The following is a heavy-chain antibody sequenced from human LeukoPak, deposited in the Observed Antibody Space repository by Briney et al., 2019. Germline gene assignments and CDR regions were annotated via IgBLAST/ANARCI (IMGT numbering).Heavy chain of an antibody. CDR1: GFTFSSYA. CDR3: AKGRYYYDSSGYYAPDY. CDR2: ISGSSGST. Sequence: GGSLRLSCAASGFTFSSYAMSWVRQAPGKGLEWVSAISGSSGSTYYADSVKGRFTISRDNSKNTLYLRMNSLRAEDTAVYYCAKGRYYYDSSGYYAPDYWGQGTLVTVSS. J-gene: IGHJ4*02. D-gene: IGHD3-22*01. V-gene: IGHV3-23*01.